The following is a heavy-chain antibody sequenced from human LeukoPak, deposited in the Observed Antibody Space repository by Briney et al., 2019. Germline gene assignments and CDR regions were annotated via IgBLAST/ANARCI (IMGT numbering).Heavy chain of an antibody. CDR3: AKDMGSGAYCGSDCHATMGC. J-gene: IGHJ4*02. V-gene: IGHV3-9*01. CDR1: GFTFDDYA. Sequence: GGSLRLSCAASGFTFDDYAMHWVRQAPGKGLEWVSGISWNSGSIGYVDSVKGRFTISRDNAKNSLYLQMNSLRAEDTALYYCAKDMGSGAYCGSDCHATMGCWGQGTLVTVSS. D-gene: IGHD2-21*02. CDR2: ISWNSGSI.